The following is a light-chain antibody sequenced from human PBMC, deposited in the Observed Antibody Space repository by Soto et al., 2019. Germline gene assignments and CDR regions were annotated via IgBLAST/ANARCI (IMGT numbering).Light chain of an antibody. CDR1: QSVSSSY. J-gene: IGKJ5*01. CDR3: QQYNNWPPIT. Sequence: EILMKQSPATLSVSPGERATLSCRAIQSVSSSYLAWYQQKPGQAPRLLIYGASSRATGIPDRFSGSGSGTEFTLTISSLQSEDFAVYYCQQYNNWPPITFGQGTLLEIK. V-gene: IGKV3D-15*01. CDR2: GAS.